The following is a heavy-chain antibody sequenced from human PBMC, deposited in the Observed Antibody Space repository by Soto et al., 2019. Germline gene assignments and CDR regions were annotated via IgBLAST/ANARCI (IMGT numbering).Heavy chain of an antibody. D-gene: IGHD3-10*01. V-gene: IGHV3-15*01. J-gene: IGHJ4*02. CDR3: TTRTGFGELLPDYFDY. Sequence: GGSLRLSCAASGFTFSNAWMSWVRQAPGKGLEWVGRIKSKTDGGTTDYAAPVKGRFTISRDDSKNTLYLQMDSLKTEDTAVYYCTTRTGFGELLPDYFDYWGQGTLVTVSS. CDR2: IKSKTDGGTT. CDR1: GFTFSNAW.